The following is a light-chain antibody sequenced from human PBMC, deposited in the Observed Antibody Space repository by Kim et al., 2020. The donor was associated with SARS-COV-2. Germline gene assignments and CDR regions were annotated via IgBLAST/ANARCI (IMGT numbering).Light chain of an antibody. CDR1: SSDVGGYNY. CDR3: SSYTSSSTFVV. CDR2: DVS. Sequence: QSITISCTGTSSDVGGYNYVSWYQQHPGKAPKRMIYDVSKRPSGVSNRFSGSKSGNTASLTISGLQAEDEADYYCSSYTSSSTFVVFGGGTQLTVL. V-gene: IGLV2-14*04. J-gene: IGLJ2*01.